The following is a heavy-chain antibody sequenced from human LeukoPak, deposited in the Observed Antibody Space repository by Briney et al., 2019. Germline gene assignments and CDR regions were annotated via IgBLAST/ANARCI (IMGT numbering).Heavy chain of an antibody. Sequence: PSETLSLTCTVSGDSISSSSYYWGWIRQPPGTGLEWIGSIYYSGSTYYNPSLKSRVTISVDTSENQFSLKLSSVTAADTAVYYCARWVPVPAAMADYWDQGTLVTVSS. CDR2: IYYSGST. CDR3: ARWVPVPAAMADY. J-gene: IGHJ4*02. D-gene: IGHD2-2*01. CDR1: GDSISSSSYY. V-gene: IGHV4-39*01.